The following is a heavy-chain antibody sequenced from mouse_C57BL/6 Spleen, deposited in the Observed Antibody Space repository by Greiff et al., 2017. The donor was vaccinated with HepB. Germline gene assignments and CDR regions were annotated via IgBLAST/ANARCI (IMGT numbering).Heavy chain of an antibody. CDR1: GYTFTSYW. CDR3: ARSWDGSSYWYFDV. Sequence: QVHVKQPGAELVKPGASVKLSCKASGYTFTSYWMHWVKQRPGRGLEWIGRIDPNSGGTKYNEKFKSKATLTVDKPSSTAYMQLSSLTSEDSAVYYCARSWDGSSYWYFDVWGTGTTVTVSS. D-gene: IGHD1-1*01. J-gene: IGHJ1*03. CDR2: IDPNSGGT. V-gene: IGHV1-72*01.